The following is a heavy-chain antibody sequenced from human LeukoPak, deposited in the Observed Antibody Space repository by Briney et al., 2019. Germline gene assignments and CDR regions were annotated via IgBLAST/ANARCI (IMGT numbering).Heavy chain of an antibody. V-gene: IGHV4-59*01. CDR1: GGSISSYY. Sequence: SETLSLTCTASGGSISSYYWSWVRQPPGKGGEGRGDIYYSGRANYNTSLTRGGTISVDKCKNQCSLKLSSVTAADTAVYYCARVMGRSQNWFDHWGQGTLVTVSS. J-gene: IGHJ5*02. CDR3: ARVMGRSQNWFDH. D-gene: IGHD2-15*01. CDR2: IYYSGRA.